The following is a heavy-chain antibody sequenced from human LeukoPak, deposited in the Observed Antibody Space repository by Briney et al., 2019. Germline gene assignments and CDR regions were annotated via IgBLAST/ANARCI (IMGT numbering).Heavy chain of an antibody. J-gene: IGHJ4*02. CDR1: GFTFSSYS. D-gene: IGHD6-19*01. Sequence: GGSLRLSCAASGFTFSSYSMNWVCQAPGKGLEWVSSISSSSSYIYYADSVKGRFTISRDNSKNTLYLQMNSLRAEDTAVYYCARAPSVAGIFDYWGQGTLVTVSS. V-gene: IGHV3-21*04. CDR3: ARAPSVAGIFDY. CDR2: ISSSSSYI.